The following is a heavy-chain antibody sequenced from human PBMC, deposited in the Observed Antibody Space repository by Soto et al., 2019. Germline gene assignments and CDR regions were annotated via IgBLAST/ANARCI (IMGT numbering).Heavy chain of an antibody. D-gene: IGHD6-13*01. Sequence: QLQLQESGPGLVKPSETLSLTCTVSGGSISSSSYYWGWIRQPPGKGLEWIGSIYYSGSTYYNPSPKSRVTISVDTSKNQFSLKLSSVTAADTAVYYCARSIAATLDYWGQGTLVTVSS. CDR3: ARSIAATLDY. CDR2: IYYSGST. J-gene: IGHJ4*02. V-gene: IGHV4-39*01. CDR1: GGSISSSSYY.